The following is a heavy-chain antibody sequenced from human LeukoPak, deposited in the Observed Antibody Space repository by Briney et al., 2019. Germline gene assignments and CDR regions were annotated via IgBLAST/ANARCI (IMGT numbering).Heavy chain of an antibody. CDR1: GGSISYYY. CDR2: IYTSGRT. J-gene: IGHJ4*02. Sequence: SETLSLTCTVSGGSISYYYWNWIRQPAGKGLEWIGHIYTSGRTYYNPSLKSRVSMSVDTSKNQFSLKLSSVTAADTAVYYCARGSGYYGEDFEYWGQGTLVTVSS. V-gene: IGHV4-4*07. CDR3: ARGSGYYGEDFEY. D-gene: IGHD3-22*01.